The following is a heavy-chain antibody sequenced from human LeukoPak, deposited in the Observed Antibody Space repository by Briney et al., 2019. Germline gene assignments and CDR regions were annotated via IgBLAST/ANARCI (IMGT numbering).Heavy chain of an antibody. J-gene: IGHJ3*01. CDR1: GFSLSTSGVG. CDR3: AHSGTVTTPHDAFHL. V-gene: IGHV2-5*01. CDR2: IYWNDDK. Sequence: QSGPTLVNPTQTLTLTCTLTGFSLSTSGVGVGWIRQPPGKALGWLALIYWNDDKRYSPSLKSRLTITKDTSKNQVVLTMTNMDPVDTATYYCAHSGTVTTPHDAFHLWPQGTMVTVSS. D-gene: IGHD4-17*01.